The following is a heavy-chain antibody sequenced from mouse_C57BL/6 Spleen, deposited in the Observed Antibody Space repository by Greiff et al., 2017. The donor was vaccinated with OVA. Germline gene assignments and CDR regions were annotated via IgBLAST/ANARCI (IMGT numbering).Heavy chain of an antibody. CDR1: GYTFTSYS. CDR3: ERGTTGYFDY. Sequence: VQLQQPGAELVRPGASVKLSCKASGYTFTSYSMHWVKQRPGQGLEWIGYINPCSGYTKYNQKFKDKATLTADKSSSTAYMQLSILTSEDSAVYYCERGTTGYFDYWGQGTTLTVSS. V-gene: IGHV1-4*01. CDR2: INPCSGYT. D-gene: IGHD1-1*01. J-gene: IGHJ2*01.